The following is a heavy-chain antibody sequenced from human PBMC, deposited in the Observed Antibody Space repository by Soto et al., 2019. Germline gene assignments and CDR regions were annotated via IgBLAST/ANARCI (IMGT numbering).Heavy chain of an antibody. V-gene: IGHV1-69*06. CDR1: GGTFSSYA. CDR2: IIPIFGTA. J-gene: IGHJ4*02. CDR3: AGGYCSGGSCLPGPDSSGYYYFDY. D-gene: IGHD2-15*01. Sequence: SVKVSCKASGGTFSSYAISWVRQAPGQGLEWMGGIIPIFGTANYAQKFQGRVTITADKSTSTAYMELSSLRSEDTAVYYCAGGYCSGGSCLPGPDSSGYYYFDYWGQGTLTTVAS.